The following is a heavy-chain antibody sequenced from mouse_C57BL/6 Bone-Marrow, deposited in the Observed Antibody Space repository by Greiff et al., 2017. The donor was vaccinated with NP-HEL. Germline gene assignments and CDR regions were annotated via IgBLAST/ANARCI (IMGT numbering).Heavy chain of an antibody. J-gene: IGHJ1*03. Sequence: QVQLQQPGAELVKPGASVKMSCKASGYTFTSYWITWVKQRPGQGLEWIGDIYPGSGSTNYNEKFKSKATLTVDTSSSAAYMQLSSLTSEDSAVYYCARNPFSNYDYPCWYFDVWGTGTTVTVSS. D-gene: IGHD2-4*01. V-gene: IGHV1-55*01. CDR1: GYTFTSYW. CDR2: IYPGSGST. CDR3: ARNPFSNYDYPCWYFDV.